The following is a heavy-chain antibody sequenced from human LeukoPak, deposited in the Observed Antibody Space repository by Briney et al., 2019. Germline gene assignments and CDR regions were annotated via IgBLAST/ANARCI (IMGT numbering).Heavy chain of an antibody. CDR1: GFSFSSYA. Sequence: GGSLRLSCAASGFSFSSYAINWVRQAPGQGLEWVSGISGRGDGTYYADSVRGRFTIPRDNSKNTPYLQMNRLRAGDTGVYYCARDRASPGFNLFDPWGQGTLVTVSS. CDR2: ISGRGDGT. J-gene: IGHJ5*02. CDR3: ARDRASPGFNLFDP. D-gene: IGHD5-12*01. V-gene: IGHV3-23*01.